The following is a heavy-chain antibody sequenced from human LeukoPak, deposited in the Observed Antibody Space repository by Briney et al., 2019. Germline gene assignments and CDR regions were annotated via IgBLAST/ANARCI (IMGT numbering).Heavy chain of an antibody. CDR1: GGTFSSYA. V-gene: IGHV1-69*05. CDR3: ARGAIYCSSTSCSPNWFDP. CDR2: IIPIFGTA. Sequence: SVKVSCKASGGTFSSYAISWVRQAPGQGLEWMGGIIPIFGTANYAQKFQGRVTITTDESTSTAYMELSSLRSEDTAVYYCARGAIYCSSTSCSPNWFDPWGQGTLVTVSS. D-gene: IGHD2-2*01. J-gene: IGHJ5*02.